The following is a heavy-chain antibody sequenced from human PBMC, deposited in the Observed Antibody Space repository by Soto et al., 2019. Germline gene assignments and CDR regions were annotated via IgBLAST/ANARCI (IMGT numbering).Heavy chain of an antibody. CDR2: IIPIFGTA. V-gene: IGHV1-69*13. CDR1: GGTFSSYA. J-gene: IGHJ5*02. CDR3: ARVNVGAALFDP. Sequence: ASVKVSCKASGGTFSSYAISWVRQAPGQGLEWMGGIIPIFGTANYAQKFQGRVTITADESTSTAYMELSSLRSEDTAVYYCARVNVGAALFDPWGQGTLVTVSS. D-gene: IGHD1-26*01.